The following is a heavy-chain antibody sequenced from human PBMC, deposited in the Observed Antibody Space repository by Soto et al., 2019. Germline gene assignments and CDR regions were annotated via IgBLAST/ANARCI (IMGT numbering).Heavy chain of an antibody. CDR3: ARDKITGLFDY. J-gene: IGHJ4*02. CDR2: ISYSGST. Sequence: SETLSLTCTVSGGSISSSSYYWGWIRQPPGKGLECIGSISYSGSTNYNPSLKSRVTISVDTSKNQFSLKLTSVTAADTAVYYCARDKITGLFDYWGQGTLVTVSS. V-gene: IGHV4-39*07. D-gene: IGHD2-8*02. CDR1: GGSISSSSYY.